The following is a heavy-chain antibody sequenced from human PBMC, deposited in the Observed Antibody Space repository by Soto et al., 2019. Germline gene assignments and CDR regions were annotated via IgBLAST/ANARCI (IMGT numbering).Heavy chain of an antibody. CDR2: IYHSGST. CDR3: ARGVAGSAYYYYGMDV. V-gene: IGHV4-30-2*01. Sequence: QLQLQESGSGLVKPSQTLSLTCAVSGGSISSGGYSWSWIRQPPGKGLEWIGYIYHSGSTYYNPSLTSRVTISVDRSKNQFSLKLSSVTAADTAVYYCARGVAGSAYYYYGMDVWGQGTTVTVSS. CDR1: GGSISSGGYS. D-gene: IGHD6-13*01. J-gene: IGHJ6*02.